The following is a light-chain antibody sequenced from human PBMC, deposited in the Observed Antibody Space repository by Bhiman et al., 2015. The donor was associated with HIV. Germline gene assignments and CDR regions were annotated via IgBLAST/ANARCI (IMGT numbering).Light chain of an antibody. V-gene: IGLV2-14*03. Sequence: QSALTQPASVSGSPGQSITISCTGSGSDVGGYNHVSWYQQHPGKAPKLMIYDVSNRPSGVSNRFSGSKSGNTASLTISGLQAEDEADYYCSSYTTSSTVVFGGGTNLTVL. CDR1: GSDVGGYNH. J-gene: IGLJ2*01. CDR2: DVS. CDR3: SSYTTSSTVV.